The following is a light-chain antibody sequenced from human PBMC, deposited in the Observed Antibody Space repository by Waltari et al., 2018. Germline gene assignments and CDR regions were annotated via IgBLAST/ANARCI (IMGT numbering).Light chain of an antibody. Sequence: DIQMTQSPSSLSASVGDRVTFTCQASQDINNNLSWYQHKPGRAPLLLIYDVSTLETGVPSRFSGSASGTDFSFTISSLQPEDIATYYCQQYDLLPITFGQGTRLEIK. J-gene: IGKJ5*01. V-gene: IGKV1-33*01. CDR1: QDINNN. CDR3: QQYDLLPIT. CDR2: DVS.